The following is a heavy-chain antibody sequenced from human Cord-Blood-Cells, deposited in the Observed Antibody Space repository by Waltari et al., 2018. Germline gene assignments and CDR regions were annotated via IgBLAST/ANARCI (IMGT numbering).Heavy chain of an antibody. CDR3: AKYSSGWYWYFDL. D-gene: IGHD6-19*01. J-gene: IGHJ2*01. CDR2: IYYSGST. CDR1: GRSISSSSYS. V-gene: IGHV4-39*01. Sequence: QLQLQESGPGLVKPSETLSLPCTVSGRSISSSSYSWGRIRQPPWKGLEWIGSIYYSGSTYYNPSLKSRVTISVDTSKNQFSLKLGSVTAADTAVYYCAKYSSGWYWYFDLWGRGTLVTVSS.